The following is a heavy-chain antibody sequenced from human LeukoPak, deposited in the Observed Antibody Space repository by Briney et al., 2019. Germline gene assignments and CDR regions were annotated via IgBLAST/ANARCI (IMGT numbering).Heavy chain of an antibody. V-gene: IGHV3-7*03. D-gene: IGHD2-21*02. CDR3: AKEYLGPIVVVTANAFDI. J-gene: IGHJ3*02. CDR2: IKHDGTEK. Sequence: GGSLRLSCAASGFTFSNYWMSWVRQAPGKGLEWVANIKHDGTEKYYVDSVKGRFTISRDNSKNTLYLQMNSLRAEDTAVYYCAKEYLGPIVVVTANAFDIWGQGTMVTVSS. CDR1: GFTFSNYW.